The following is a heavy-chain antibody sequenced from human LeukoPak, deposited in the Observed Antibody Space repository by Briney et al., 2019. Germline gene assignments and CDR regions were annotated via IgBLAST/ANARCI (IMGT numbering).Heavy chain of an antibody. V-gene: IGHV3-30-3*01. J-gene: IGHJ4*02. Sequence: PGGSLRLSCAASGFTFSSYAMHWVRQAPGKGLEWVAVISYDGSNKYYADSVKARFTISRDNSKNTLYLQMNSLRAEDTAVYYCARGNDFWSGYSMGDYWGQGTLVTVSS. CDR1: GFTFSSYA. D-gene: IGHD3-3*01. CDR2: ISYDGSNK. CDR3: ARGNDFWSGYSMGDY.